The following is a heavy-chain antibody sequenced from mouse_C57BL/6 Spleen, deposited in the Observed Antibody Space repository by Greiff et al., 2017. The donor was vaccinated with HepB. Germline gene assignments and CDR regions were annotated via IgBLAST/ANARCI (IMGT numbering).Heavy chain of an antibody. CDR2: IYPRDGST. D-gene: IGHD2-4*01. J-gene: IGHJ4*01. Sequence: VKLVESGPELVKPGASVKLSCKASGYTFTSYDINWVKQRPGQGLEWIGWIYPRDGSTKYNEKFKGKATLTVDTSSSTAYMELHSLTSEDSAVYFCARIYYDYDGPYYYAMDYWGQGTSVTVSS. CDR1: GYTFTSYD. CDR3: ARIYYDYDGPYYYAMDY. V-gene: IGHV1-85*01.